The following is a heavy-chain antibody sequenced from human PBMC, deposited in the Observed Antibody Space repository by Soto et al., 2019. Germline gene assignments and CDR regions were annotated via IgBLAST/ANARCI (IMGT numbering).Heavy chain of an antibody. D-gene: IGHD1-26*01. V-gene: IGHV4-34*01. J-gene: IGHJ4*02. CDR1: GGSFSGYS. Sequence: SETLSLTCAVYGGSFSGYSWTWIRQSPRKGLEWIGQINHSGSTNYNPSLKSRVTISLVTSKNQFSLDLSSVTAADTAVYYCARGLFSYIYYSGGWYYFASSGQRSLVTVSS. CDR2: INHSGST. CDR3: ARGLFSYIYYSGGWYYFAS.